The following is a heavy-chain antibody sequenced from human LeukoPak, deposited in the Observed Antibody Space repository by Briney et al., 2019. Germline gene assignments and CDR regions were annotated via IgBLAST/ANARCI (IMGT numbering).Heavy chain of an antibody. V-gene: IGHV1-46*01. CDR2: INPSGGST. Sequence: ASVKVSCKASGYTFTSYYMHWVRQAPGQGLEWMGIINPSGGSTSYAQKFQGRVTMTRDTSTSTVYMELRSLRSDDTAVYYCARDFEAVADEKGYDAFDIWGQGTMVTVSS. CDR3: ARDFEAVADEKGYDAFDI. CDR1: GYTFTSYY. J-gene: IGHJ3*02. D-gene: IGHD6-19*01.